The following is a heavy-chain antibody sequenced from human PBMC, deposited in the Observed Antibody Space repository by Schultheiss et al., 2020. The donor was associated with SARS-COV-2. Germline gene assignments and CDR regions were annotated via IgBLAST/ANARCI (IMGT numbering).Heavy chain of an antibody. D-gene: IGHD3-10*01. Sequence: SETLSLTCTVSGGSISSSSYYWGWIRQPPGKGLEWIGSIYYSGSTYYNPSLKSRVTISVDTSKNQFSLKLSSVTAADTAVYYCATDGDYYGSGSLTREIWGQGTLVTVSS. CDR2: IYYSGST. CDR3: ATDGDYYGSGSLTREI. V-gene: IGHV4-39*01. J-gene: IGHJ4*02. CDR1: GGSISSSSYY.